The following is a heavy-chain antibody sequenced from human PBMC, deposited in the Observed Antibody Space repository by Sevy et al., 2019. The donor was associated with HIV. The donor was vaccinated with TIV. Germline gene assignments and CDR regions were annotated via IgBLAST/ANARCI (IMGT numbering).Heavy chain of an antibody. CDR2: IYYTWST. Sequence: SETLSLTCTISGGSISAYYWSGIRQPPGKALEYIGFIYYTWSTYYNPSLKNRVTISVDTSKNQFSLNLSSVTAADTAVYYCTRSPPVRSGDDSLNWFDPWGQGTVVTVSS. CDR1: GGSISAYY. D-gene: IGHD5-12*01. V-gene: IGHV4-59*01. CDR3: TRSPPVRSGDDSLNWFDP. J-gene: IGHJ5*02.